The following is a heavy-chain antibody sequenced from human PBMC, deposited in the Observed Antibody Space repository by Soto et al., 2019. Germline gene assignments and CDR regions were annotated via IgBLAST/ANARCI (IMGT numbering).Heavy chain of an antibody. V-gene: IGHV3-9*01. CDR1: GFTFENFA. CDR2: MDWNSGTI. Sequence: EIQLVESGGGLVQPGRSLRLSCAVSGFTFENFALHWVRQAPGTVLEWVSGMDWNSGTIAYADSEKGRFTLSRDSATSSLYLHLDGLRPEDTAFYYCAKATKVVTHWFDPWGQGTLVTVSS. CDR3: AKATKVVTHWFDP. D-gene: IGHD2-21*02. J-gene: IGHJ5*02.